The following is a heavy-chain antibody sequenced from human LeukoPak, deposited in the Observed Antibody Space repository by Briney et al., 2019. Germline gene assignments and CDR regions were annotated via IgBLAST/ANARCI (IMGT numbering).Heavy chain of an antibody. V-gene: IGHV4-59*12. CDR2: IYYSGST. CDR3: ARYVVVTAINDY. J-gene: IGHJ4*02. CDR1: GGSISSYY. D-gene: IGHD2-21*02. Sequence: PSETLSLTCTVSGGSISSYYWSWIRQPPGKGLEWIGYIYYSGSTNYNPSLKSRVTISVDTSKNQFSLKLSPVTAADTAVYYCARYVVVTAINDYWGQGTLVTVSS.